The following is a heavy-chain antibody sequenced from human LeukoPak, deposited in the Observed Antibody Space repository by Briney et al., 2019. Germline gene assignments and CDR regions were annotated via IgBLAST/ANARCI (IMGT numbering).Heavy chain of an antibody. V-gene: IGHV3-23*01. CDR1: GFTFSNYW. CDR2: IGGSVAGT. Sequence: GGSLRLSCAAPGFTFSNYWMTWVRQAPGKGLEWVAGIGGSVAGTNYADSVKGRFTISRDNSKNTLYLQMNSLRVEDTAVYFCAKRGVVIRVILVGFHKEAYYFDSWGQGALVTVSS. J-gene: IGHJ4*02. CDR3: AKRGVVIRVILVGFHKEAYYFDS. D-gene: IGHD3-22*01.